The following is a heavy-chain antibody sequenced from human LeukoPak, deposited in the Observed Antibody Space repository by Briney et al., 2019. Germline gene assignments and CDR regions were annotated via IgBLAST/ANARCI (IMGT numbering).Heavy chain of an antibody. CDR3: ARVDGSGIRGFGVDY. D-gene: IGHD3-10*01. Sequence: PGGSLRLSCAASGFTFSSYEMNWVRQAPGKGLEWVSYISSSGSTIYYADSVKGRFTISRDNAKTSLFLQMNSLRGEDTALYYCARVDGSGIRGFGVDYWGQGILSPSPQ. J-gene: IGHJ4*02. CDR2: ISSSGSTI. V-gene: IGHV3-48*03. CDR1: GFTFSSYE.